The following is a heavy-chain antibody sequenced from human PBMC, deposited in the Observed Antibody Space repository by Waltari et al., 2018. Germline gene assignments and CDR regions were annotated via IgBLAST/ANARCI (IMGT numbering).Heavy chain of an antibody. CDR2: MLRSRSYI. Sequence: EVQLGESGGGLVKPGVALRLSCAASGFTFSSYSRNWVRQAPGKGRQWVSSMLRSRSYIYYADSVKGRFTTSRDNPTTSLYLPMHRLRAEDTAVSYCASGTSDWGQGTLVTVSS. J-gene: IGHJ4*02. D-gene: IGHD1-7*01. V-gene: IGHV3-21*01. CDR3: ASGTSD. CDR1: GFTFSSYS.